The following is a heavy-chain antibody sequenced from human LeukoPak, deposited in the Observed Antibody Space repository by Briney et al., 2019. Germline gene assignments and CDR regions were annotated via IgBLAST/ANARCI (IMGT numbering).Heavy chain of an antibody. Sequence: SETLALTCTVSGYSISSGYYWGWIRQPPGKGLEWIGIIYHSASTYYNPSLKSRVTISVDTSKNQFSLKLSSVTAADTAVYYCARAGSSWYPYFQHWGQGTLVTVSS. D-gene: IGHD6-13*01. V-gene: IGHV4-38-2*02. CDR2: IYHSAST. J-gene: IGHJ1*01. CDR1: GYSISSGYY. CDR3: ARAGSSWYPYFQH.